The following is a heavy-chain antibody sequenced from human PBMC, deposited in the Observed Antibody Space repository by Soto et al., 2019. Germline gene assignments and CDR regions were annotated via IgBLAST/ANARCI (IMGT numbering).Heavy chain of an antibody. Sequence: GGSLRLSCAASGFTFSSYWMSWVRQAPGKGLEWVANIKQDGSEKYYVDSVKGRFTISRDNAKNSLYLQMNSLRAEDTAVYYCARLIAAAGTSFRYYYYGMDVWGQGTTVTVS. J-gene: IGHJ6*02. CDR2: IKQDGSEK. CDR1: GFTFSSYW. D-gene: IGHD6-13*01. CDR3: ARLIAAAGTSFRYYYYGMDV. V-gene: IGHV3-7*01.